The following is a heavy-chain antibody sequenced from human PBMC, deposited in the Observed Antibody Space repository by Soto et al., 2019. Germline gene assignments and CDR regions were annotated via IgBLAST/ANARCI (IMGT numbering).Heavy chain of an antibody. CDR3: ARDSFNTGLYFDY. J-gene: IGHJ4*02. D-gene: IGHD2-8*02. CDR2: IYSSGHT. V-gene: IGHV4-59*12. Sequence: QVQLQESGPGLVKPSETLSLTCTVSGDSISSYYWNWIRQPPGKGLEWIGYIYSSGHTHYNPSLKSRATMSLDTSKTQFSLILNSVTAADTAVYYCARDSFNTGLYFDYWGRGILVTVSS. CDR1: GDSISSYY.